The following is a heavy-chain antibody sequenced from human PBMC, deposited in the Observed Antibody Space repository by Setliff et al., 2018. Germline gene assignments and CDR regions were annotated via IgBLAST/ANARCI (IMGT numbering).Heavy chain of an antibody. D-gene: IGHD3-10*01. CDR1: GYTFTAYY. CDR3: ARDFFYGSGSQAAGGMDV. Sequence: RASVKVSCKASGYTFTAYYMHWVRQAPGQGLEWMGWINPNSGDTNYAQNFQGRVIMTRDTSISTAYMELSRLRSDDTAVYHCARDFFYGSGSQAAGGMDVWGQGTTVTVSS. V-gene: IGHV1-2*02. J-gene: IGHJ6*02. CDR2: INPNSGDT.